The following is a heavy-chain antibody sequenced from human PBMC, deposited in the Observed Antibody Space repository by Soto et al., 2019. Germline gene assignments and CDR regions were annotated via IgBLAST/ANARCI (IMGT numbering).Heavy chain of an antibody. CDR1: GGSFSGYY. V-gene: IGHV4-34*01. D-gene: IGHD2-15*01. J-gene: IGHJ5*02. Sequence: QVQLQQWGAGLLKPSETLSLTCAVYGGSFSGYYWSWIRQPPGKGLEWIGEINHSGSTNYNPPLKSRVTISVDTSKHQFSLKLSSVTAADTAVYYCASGGRRNWFDPWGQGTLVTVSS. CDR2: INHSGST. CDR3: ASGGRRNWFDP.